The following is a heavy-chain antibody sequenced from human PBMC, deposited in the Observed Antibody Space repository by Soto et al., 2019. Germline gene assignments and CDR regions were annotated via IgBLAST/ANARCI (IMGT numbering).Heavy chain of an antibody. V-gene: IGHV4-39*01. CDR3: ARHNNPLISTIFGVVAWPTRYYYYGMDV. D-gene: IGHD3-3*01. J-gene: IGHJ6*02. CDR2: IYYSGST. CDR1: GGSISRSSYY. Sequence: EPLSLTCTVSGGSISRSSYYWGWIRQPPGKGLEWIGSIYYSGSTYYNPSLKSRVTISVDTSKNQFSLKLSSVTAADTAVYYCARHNNPLISTIFGVVAWPTRYYYYGMDVWGQGTTVTVSS.